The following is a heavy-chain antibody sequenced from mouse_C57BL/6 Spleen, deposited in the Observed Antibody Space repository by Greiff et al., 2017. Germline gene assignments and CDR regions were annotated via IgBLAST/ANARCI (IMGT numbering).Heavy chain of an antibody. V-gene: IGHV5-15*04. D-gene: IGHD1-1*01. J-gene: IGHJ4*01. Sequence: EVKLVESGGGLVQPGGSLKLSCAASGFTFSDYGMAWVRQAPRKGPEWVAFISNLAYSIYYADTVKGRFTISRENAKNTLYLEMSSLRSEDTAMYYCARSLYGSNAMDYWGQGTSVTVSS. CDR2: ISNLAYSI. CDR1: GFTFSDYG. CDR3: ARSLYGSNAMDY.